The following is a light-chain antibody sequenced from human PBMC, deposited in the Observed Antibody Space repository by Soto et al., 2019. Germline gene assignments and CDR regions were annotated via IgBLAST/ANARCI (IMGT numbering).Light chain of an antibody. CDR3: QQYNDWPLT. V-gene: IGKV3-15*01. Sequence: EIVMTQSPATLSVSPGERGTLSCRASQSVSSNLAWYQQKPGQAPSLLIYGAFTRATGIPARFSGTGSGTEFTLTISSLQSEDFALYYCQQYNDWPLTFGQGTKVDIK. CDR1: QSVSSN. J-gene: IGKJ1*01. CDR2: GAF.